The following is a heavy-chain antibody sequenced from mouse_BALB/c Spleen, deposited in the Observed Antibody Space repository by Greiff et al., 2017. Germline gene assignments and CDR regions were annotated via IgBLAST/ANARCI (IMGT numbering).Heavy chain of an antibody. CDR3: ARNSLLRLRYAMDY. Sequence: DVHLVESGGGLVQPGGSRKLSCAASGFTFSSFGMHWVRQAPEKGLEWVAYISSGSSTIYYADTVKGRFTISRDNPKNTLFLQMTSLRSEDTAMYYCARNSLLRLRYAMDYWGQGTSVTVSS. D-gene: IGHD1-2*01. V-gene: IGHV5-17*02. CDR1: GFTFSSFG. J-gene: IGHJ4*01. CDR2: ISSGSSTI.